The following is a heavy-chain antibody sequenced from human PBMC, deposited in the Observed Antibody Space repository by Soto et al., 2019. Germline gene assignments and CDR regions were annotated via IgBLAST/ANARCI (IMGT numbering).Heavy chain of an antibody. Sequence: QITLKESGPTLVKPTQTLTLTCTFSGFSLSTSGVGVGWIRQPPGKALEWLALIYWDDDKRYSPSLKSRLTITKNTSKHQVVRTMTHVDPVDPGTYYCARLGVADHFDYWGQGTLVTVSS. J-gene: IGHJ4*02. V-gene: IGHV2-5*02. CDR3: ARLGVADHFDY. D-gene: IGHD6-19*01. CDR2: IYWDDDK. CDR1: GFSLSTSGVG.